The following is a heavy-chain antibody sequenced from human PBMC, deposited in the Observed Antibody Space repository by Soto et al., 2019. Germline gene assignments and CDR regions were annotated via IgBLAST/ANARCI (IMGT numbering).Heavy chain of an antibody. V-gene: IGHV1-18*04. CDR1: GYTFTSYG. J-gene: IGHJ4*02. Sequence: ASVKVSCKASGYTFTSYGISWVRQAPGQGLEWMGWISAYNGNTNYAQKLQGRVTMTTDTSTSTAYMELRSLTSYDTAVYYCAKDGIVEGLWFGELAYWDQGTMVTVSS. CDR3: AKDGIVEGLWFGELAY. CDR2: ISAYNGNT. D-gene: IGHD3-10*01.